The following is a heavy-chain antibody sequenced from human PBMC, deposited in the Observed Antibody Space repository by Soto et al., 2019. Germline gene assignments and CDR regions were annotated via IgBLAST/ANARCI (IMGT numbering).Heavy chain of an antibody. V-gene: IGHV4-59*08. D-gene: IGHD3-22*01. Sequence: SETLSLTCTVSGGSIDSYYWTWIRQPPGKGLEWIGYVYYTGTTTYSPSLKSRVTISVDTSMNQISLKLSSVTAADTAFYYCARLGGYYQSLDTWCQGTXVTVSS. J-gene: IGHJ5*02. CDR1: GGSIDSYY. CDR2: VYYTGTT. CDR3: ARLGGYYQSLDT.